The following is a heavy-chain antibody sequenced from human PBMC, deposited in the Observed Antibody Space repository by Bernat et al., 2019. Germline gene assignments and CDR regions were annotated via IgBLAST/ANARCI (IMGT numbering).Heavy chain of an antibody. CDR3: ARFYGDYVVENWFEP. CDR1: GGSISSSSYY. V-gene: IGHV4-39*01. D-gene: IGHD4-17*01. CDR2: IYYSGST. Sequence: QLQLQESGPGLVKPSETLSLTCTVSGGSISSSSYYWGWIRQPPGKGLEWIGSIYYSGSTYYNPSLKSRVTISVDTSKNQFSLKLSSVTAADTAVYYCARFYGDYVVENWFEPWGQGTLVTVSS. J-gene: IGHJ5*02.